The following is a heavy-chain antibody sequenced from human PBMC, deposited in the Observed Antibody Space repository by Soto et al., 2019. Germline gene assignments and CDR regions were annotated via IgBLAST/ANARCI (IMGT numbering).Heavy chain of an antibody. J-gene: IGHJ6*02. CDR2: ISYDGSNN. V-gene: IGHV3-30*18. CDR3: AKDRFLEWDYYYYGMDV. D-gene: IGHD3-3*01. Sequence: GGSLRLSCAASGFTFSSYGMHWVRQAPGKGLEWVAVISYDGSNNYYADSVKGRFTISRDNSKNTLYLQMNSLRAEDTAVYYCAKDRFLEWDYYYYGMDVWGQGTTVTVSS. CDR1: GFTFSSYG.